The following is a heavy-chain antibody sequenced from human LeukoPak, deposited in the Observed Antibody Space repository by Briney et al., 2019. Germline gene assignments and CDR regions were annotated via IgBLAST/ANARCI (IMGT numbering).Heavy chain of an antibody. D-gene: IGHD2-21*01. J-gene: IGHJ4*02. V-gene: IGHV5-10-1*01. CDR2: IDPSDSYT. CDR1: GYSFTSYW. CDR3: ASGSGLYSPDY. Sequence: GESLKISCKGSGYSFTSYWITWVHQMPGKGLEWMGRIDPSDSYTNYSPSFQGHVTISADKSISTGYLQWNSLKASDTAMYYCASGSGLYSPDYWGQGTLVTVSS.